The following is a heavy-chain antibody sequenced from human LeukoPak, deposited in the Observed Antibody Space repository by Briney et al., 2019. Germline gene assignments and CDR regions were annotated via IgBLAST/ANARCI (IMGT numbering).Heavy chain of an antibody. CDR2: ISWDGGST. J-gene: IGHJ6*04. D-gene: IGHD2-8*02. V-gene: IGHV3-43D*04. CDR3: AKVSTGAMDV. Sequence: GGSLRLSCAASGFTFDDYAMHWVRQAPGKGLEWVSLISWDGGSTYYADSVKGRFTISRDNSKNSLYLQMNSLRAEDTALYYRAKVSTGAMDVWGKGTTVTVSS. CDR1: GFTFDDYA.